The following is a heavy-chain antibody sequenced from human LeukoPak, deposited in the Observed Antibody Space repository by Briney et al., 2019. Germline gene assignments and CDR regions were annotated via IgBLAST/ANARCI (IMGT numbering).Heavy chain of an antibody. CDR1: GFTVSSNY. CDR3: ARGIESIAAAGDAFDI. V-gene: IGHV3-66*01. Sequence: GGSLRLSCAASGFTVSSNYMSWVRQAPGKGLEWVSVIYSGGSTYYADSVKGRFTISRDNSKNTLYLQMSSLRAEDTAVYYCARGIESIAAAGDAFDIWGQGTMVTVSS. CDR2: IYSGGST. D-gene: IGHD6-13*01. J-gene: IGHJ3*02.